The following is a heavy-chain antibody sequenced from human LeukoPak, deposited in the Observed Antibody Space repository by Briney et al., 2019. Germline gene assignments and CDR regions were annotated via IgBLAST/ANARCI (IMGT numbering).Heavy chain of an antibody. CDR1: GFTFSSYG. D-gene: IGHD3-9*01. V-gene: IGHV3-30*18. J-gene: IGHJ4*02. CDR3: AKAAYGILTGYPEDYFDY. Sequence: GGSLRLSCAASGFTFSSYGMHWVRQAPGKGLEWVAVISYDGSNKYYADSVKGRFTISRDNSKNTLYLQMNSLRAEDTAVYYCAKAAYGILTGYPEDYFDYWGQGTLVTVSS. CDR2: ISYDGSNK.